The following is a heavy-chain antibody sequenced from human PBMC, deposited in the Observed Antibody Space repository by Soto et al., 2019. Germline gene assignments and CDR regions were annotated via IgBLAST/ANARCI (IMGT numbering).Heavy chain of an antibody. D-gene: IGHD3-9*01. CDR3: ARDRIPYDILTGYYDY. J-gene: IGHJ4*02. V-gene: IGHV1-69*13. Sequence: GASVKVSCKASGGTFSSYAISWVRQAPGQGLEWMGGIIPIFGTANYAQKFQGRVTITADESTSTAYMELSSLRSEDTAVYYCARDRIPYDILTGYYDYWGQGTLVTVSS. CDR2: IIPIFGTA. CDR1: GGTFSSYA.